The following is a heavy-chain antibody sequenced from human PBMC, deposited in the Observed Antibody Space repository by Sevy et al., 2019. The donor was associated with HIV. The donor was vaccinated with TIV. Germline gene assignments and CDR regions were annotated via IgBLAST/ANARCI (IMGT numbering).Heavy chain of an antibody. CDR2: INPSGGST. CDR1: GYTFTSYY. J-gene: IGHJ5*02. CDR3: ARDRGTTDNWFDP. D-gene: IGHD1-7*01. V-gene: IGHV1-46*01. Sequence: ASVKVSCKASGYTFTSYYMHWVRQAPGQGLEWMGIINPSGGSTSYAQKFQGRVTMTRDTSTSTVYMELSSLGSEDTAVYYWARDRGTTDNWFDPWGQGTLVTVS.